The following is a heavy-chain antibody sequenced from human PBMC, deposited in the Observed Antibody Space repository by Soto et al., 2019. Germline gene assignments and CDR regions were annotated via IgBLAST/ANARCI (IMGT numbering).Heavy chain of an antibody. CDR1: GFTFGSYW. V-gene: IGHV3-7*03. Sequence: GGSLRLSCAASGFTFGSYWMSWVRQAPGKGLEWVANIKQDGSEKYYVDSVKGRFTISRDNAKNSLYLQMNSLRAEDTAVYYCATSVGTAVADHFDYWGQGTLVTVSS. CDR3: ATSVGTAVADHFDY. J-gene: IGHJ4*02. CDR2: IKQDGSEK. D-gene: IGHD6-19*01.